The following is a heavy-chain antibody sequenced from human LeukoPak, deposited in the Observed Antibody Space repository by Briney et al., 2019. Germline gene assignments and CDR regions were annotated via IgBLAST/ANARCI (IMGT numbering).Heavy chain of an antibody. D-gene: IGHD3-9*01. J-gene: IGHJ4*02. CDR2: ISAYNGNT. CDR3: ARGGDILTGYYNDYFDY. V-gene: IGHV1-18*01. Sequence: ASVKVSRKASGYTFTSYGISWVRQAPGQGLEWMGWISAYNGNTNYAQKLQGRVTMTTDTSTSTAYMELRSLRSDDTAVYYCARGGDILTGYYNDYFDYWGQGTLVTVSS. CDR1: GYTFTSYG.